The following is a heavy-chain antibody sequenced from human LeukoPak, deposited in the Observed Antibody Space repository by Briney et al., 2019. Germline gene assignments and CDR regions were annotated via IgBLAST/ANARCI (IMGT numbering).Heavy chain of an antibody. J-gene: IGHJ4*02. CDR2: IYYSGST. D-gene: IGHD3-22*01. Sequence: PSETLPLTCTVSGGSVRSGSYYWSWIRQPPGKGLEWIGYIYYSGSTNYNPSLKSRVTISVDTSKNQFSLKLSSVTAADTAMYYCARYYYDSRYYFDYWGQGTLVTVSS. CDR1: GGSVRSGSYY. V-gene: IGHV4-61*01. CDR3: ARYYYDSRYYFDY.